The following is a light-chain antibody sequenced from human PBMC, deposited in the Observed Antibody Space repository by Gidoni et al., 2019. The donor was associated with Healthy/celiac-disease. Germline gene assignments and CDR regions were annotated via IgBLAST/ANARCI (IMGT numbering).Light chain of an antibody. CDR3: SSYTSSSTLV. CDR1: SSDVGGYNY. Sequence: QSARTQPASVSGSPGQSITISCTGTSSDVGGYNYVSWYQQHPGKAPKLMIYDVNNRPSGVSNRFSGSKSGNTASLTISGLQAEDEADYYCSSYTSSSTLVFGTGTKVTVL. V-gene: IGLV2-14*03. CDR2: DVN. J-gene: IGLJ1*01.